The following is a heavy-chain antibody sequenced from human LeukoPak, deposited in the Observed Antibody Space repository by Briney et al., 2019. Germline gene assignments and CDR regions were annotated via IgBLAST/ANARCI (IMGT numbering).Heavy chain of an antibody. Sequence: SETLSLTCTVSGGPMFSYYWSWIRQTAGKGLEWIGRFYPGVGTDYNPSLKSRVTMSVDTSTNQFALKLSAVTAADTAVYYCARLKFYDSTGYSQGHYMDVWGKGTTVTVSS. J-gene: IGHJ6*03. CDR3: ARLKFYDSTGYSQGHYMDV. CDR1: GGPMFSYY. V-gene: IGHV4-4*07. CDR2: FYPGVGT. D-gene: IGHD3-22*01.